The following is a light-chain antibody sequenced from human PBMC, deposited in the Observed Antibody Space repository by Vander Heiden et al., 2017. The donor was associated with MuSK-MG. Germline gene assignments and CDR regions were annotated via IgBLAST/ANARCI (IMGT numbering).Light chain of an antibody. CDR1: RGNIASNF. CDR3: QSYDGIDVL. CDR2: EDN. Sequence: NVLLTQPHSLSESPGKTVTIPCTRSRGNIASNFVQWYQQRPGSSPSIVIYEDNQRPSGVPDRFSGSIDSSSNSASLTISGLKPEDEADYYCQSYDGIDVLFGGGTKLTVL. J-gene: IGLJ2*01. V-gene: IGLV6-57*01.